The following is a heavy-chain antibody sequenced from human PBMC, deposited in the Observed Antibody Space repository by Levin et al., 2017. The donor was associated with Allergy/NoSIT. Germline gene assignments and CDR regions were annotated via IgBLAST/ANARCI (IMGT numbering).Heavy chain of an antibody. D-gene: IGHD2-2*01. CDR2: ISASGADT. CDR1: GFTFSNYA. Sequence: GGSLRLSCTASGFTFSNYAMTWVRQAPGKGLEWVSGISASGADTYYADSVKGRFTISRDNSKKTLYLQMNSLRAEDTAVYFCAKGPATFRGGQYYFDCWGQGTLVTVSS. V-gene: IGHV3-23*01. J-gene: IGHJ4*02. CDR3: AKGPATFRGGQYYFDC.